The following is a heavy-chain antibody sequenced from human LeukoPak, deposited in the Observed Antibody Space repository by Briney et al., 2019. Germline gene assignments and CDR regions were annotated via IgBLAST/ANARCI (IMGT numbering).Heavy chain of an antibody. D-gene: IGHD1-20*01. CDR2: INPNSGGT. CDR1: GGTFSSYA. V-gene: IGHV1-2*02. Sequence: ASVKVSCKASGGTFSSYAISWVRQAPGRGLEWMGWINPNSGGTNYAQKFQGRVTMTRDTSISTAYMELSRLRSDDTAVYYCARDYWYNWNDETVPSNPDYWGQGTLVTVSS. CDR3: ARDYWYNWNDETVPSNPDY. J-gene: IGHJ4*02.